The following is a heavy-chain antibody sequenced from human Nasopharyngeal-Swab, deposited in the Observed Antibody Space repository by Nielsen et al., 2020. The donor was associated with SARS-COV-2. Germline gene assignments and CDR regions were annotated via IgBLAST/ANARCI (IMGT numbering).Heavy chain of an antibody. Sequence: GESLNISCKGSGYSFTSYWISWVRQIPGKGLEWMGRIDPSDSYTNSSPSFQGHVTISADTSISTAYLQWSSLKASDTAMYYCAASRGPGSYYYGSGDQSMDVWGQGTTVTVSS. CDR1: GYSFTSYW. J-gene: IGHJ6*02. D-gene: IGHD3-10*01. CDR3: AASRGPGSYYYGSGDQSMDV. V-gene: IGHV5-10-1*01. CDR2: IDPSDSYT.